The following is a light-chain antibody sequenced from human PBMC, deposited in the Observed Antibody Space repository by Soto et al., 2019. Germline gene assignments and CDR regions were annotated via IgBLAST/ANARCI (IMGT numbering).Light chain of an antibody. CDR1: SSDVGGYNY. CDR2: DVN. CDR3: CSYAGTYTLVV. J-gene: IGLJ2*01. Sequence: QSALTQPRSVSGSPGQSVTISCTGTSSDVGGYNYVSWYQQHPGKAPKLMTYDVNKRPSGVPDRFSGSKSGNTASLTISGLQAEDEADYYCCSYAGTYTLVVFGGGTKLTVL. V-gene: IGLV2-11*01.